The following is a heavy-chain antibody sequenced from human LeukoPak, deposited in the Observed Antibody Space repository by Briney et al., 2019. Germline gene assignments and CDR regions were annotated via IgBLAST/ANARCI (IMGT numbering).Heavy chain of an antibody. V-gene: IGHV1-69*04. Sequence: SVKVSCKASGGTFSSYAISWVRQAPGQGLEWMGRIIPILGIANYAQKFQGRVTITADKSTSTAYMELSSLRSEDTAVYYCARDGSVPAATGVPRPTHVSPFDYWGQGTLVTVSS. CDR3: ARDGSVPAATGVPRPTHVSPFDY. D-gene: IGHD2-2*01. CDR1: GGTFSSYA. J-gene: IGHJ4*02. CDR2: IIPILGIA.